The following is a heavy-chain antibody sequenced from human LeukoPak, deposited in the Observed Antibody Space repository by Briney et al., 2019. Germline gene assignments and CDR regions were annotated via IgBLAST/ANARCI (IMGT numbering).Heavy chain of an antibody. CDR2: IYYSGST. D-gene: IGHD6-6*01. V-gene: IGHV4-39*07. J-gene: IGHJ6*03. CDR1: GGSISSSSYY. Sequence: SETLSLTCTVSGGSISSSSYYWDWIRQPPGKGLEWIGSIYYSGSTYYNPSLKSRVTISVDTSKNQFSLELSSVTAADTAVYYCARDRKLVRDYYYYYYMDVWGKGTTVTVSS. CDR3: ARDRKLVRDYYYYYYMDV.